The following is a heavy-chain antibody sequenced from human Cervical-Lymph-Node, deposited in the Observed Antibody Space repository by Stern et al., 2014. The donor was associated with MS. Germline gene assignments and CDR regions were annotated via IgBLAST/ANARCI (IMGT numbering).Heavy chain of an antibody. Sequence: MQLVQSGAEVKKPGSSVTVSCKASGGTFSSYAVNWVRQAPGQRLGWMGRIIPMSGTAKYAQKFQGRVTITAAESMSTVYMELSSLRSEDTAVYYCASNLLGYCSGGTCYSDKWGQGTLVTVSA. CDR3: ASNLLGYCSGGTCYSDK. CDR2: IIPMSGTA. J-gene: IGHJ4*02. CDR1: GGTFSSYA. D-gene: IGHD2-15*01. V-gene: IGHV1-69*01.